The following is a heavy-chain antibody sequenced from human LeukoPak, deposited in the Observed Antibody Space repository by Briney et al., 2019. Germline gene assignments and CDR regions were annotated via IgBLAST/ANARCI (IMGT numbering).Heavy chain of an antibody. V-gene: IGHV3-7*01. Sequence: PGGSLRLSCAASGFTFSSSWMSWVRQAPGKGLEWVANINEDGSAKYYVDSVKGRLTISRDNAKRSLDLQVNSLRAEDTAVYYCTRSRRDGNDYWGQGTLVTVSS. J-gene: IGHJ4*02. D-gene: IGHD5-24*01. CDR2: INEDGSAK. CDR1: GFTFSSSW. CDR3: TRSRRDGNDY.